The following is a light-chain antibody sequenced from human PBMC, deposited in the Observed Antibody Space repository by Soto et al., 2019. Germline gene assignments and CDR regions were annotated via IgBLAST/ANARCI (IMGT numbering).Light chain of an antibody. CDR3: QQANSFPT. J-gene: IGKJ5*01. CDR1: QGINSW. CDR2: PAS. Sequence: DIQLTQSPSSVSASVGDRVTITCRASQGINSWLAWYQQKPGKAPKLLIYPASSLQSGVPSRFTGSGSGTDFTLTISSLQPEDFATYYCQQANSFPTFGHGTRLEIK. V-gene: IGKV1-12*01.